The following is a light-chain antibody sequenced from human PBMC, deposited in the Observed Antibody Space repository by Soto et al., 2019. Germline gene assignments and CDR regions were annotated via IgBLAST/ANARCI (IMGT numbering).Light chain of an antibody. CDR3: CSYAGSSTPYV. V-gene: IGLV2-23*01. CDR2: EGS. CDR1: SSDVGSYNL. Sequence: QSVLTQPASVSGSPGQSITISCTGTSSDVGSYNLVSWYQQHPGKAPKLMIYEGSKRPSGVSNRFSGSKSGNTASLTISGLQAEDEADYYCCSYAGSSTPYVFGTGPKVIV. J-gene: IGLJ1*01.